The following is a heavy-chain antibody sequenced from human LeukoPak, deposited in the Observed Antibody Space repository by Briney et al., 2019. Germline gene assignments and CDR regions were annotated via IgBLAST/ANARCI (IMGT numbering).Heavy chain of an antibody. CDR3: ARDKKTTVTTNNWFDP. CDR2: ISAYNGNT. Sequence: ASVKVSCKASGYXFTVYYIHWVRQAPGQGLEWMGWISAYNGNTNYAQKLQGRVTMTTDTSTSTAYMELRSLRSDDTAVYYCARDKKTTVTTNNWFDPWGQGTLVTVSS. D-gene: IGHD4-17*01. CDR1: GYXFTVYY. V-gene: IGHV1-18*04. J-gene: IGHJ5*02.